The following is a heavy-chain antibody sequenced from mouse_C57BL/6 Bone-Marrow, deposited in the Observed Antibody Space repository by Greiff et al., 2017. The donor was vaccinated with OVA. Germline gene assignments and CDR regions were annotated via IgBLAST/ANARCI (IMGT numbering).Heavy chain of an antibody. Sequence: QVQLQQPGAELVKPGASVKLSCKASGYTFTSYWMHWVKQRPGQGLEWIGMIHPNSGSTNYNEKFKSKATLTVDKSSSTAYMQLSSLTSEDSAVXFCARWDTTAHFDYWGQGTTLTVSS. V-gene: IGHV1-64*01. CDR1: GYTFTSYW. D-gene: IGHD1-2*01. CDR3: ARWDTTAHFDY. CDR2: IHPNSGST. J-gene: IGHJ2*01.